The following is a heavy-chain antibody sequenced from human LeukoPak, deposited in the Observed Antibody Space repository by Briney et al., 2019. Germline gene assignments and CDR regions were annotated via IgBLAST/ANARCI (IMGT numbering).Heavy chain of an antibody. J-gene: IGHJ4*02. D-gene: IGHD2-2*01. CDR2: IRFDGSNK. CDR3: ARAEGDVVVPAAIDY. V-gene: IGHV3-30*02. Sequence: GGSLRLSCAASGFTFNSYGLHWVRQAPGKGLEWVAFIRFDGSNKYYADSVKGRFTISRVNSKNTLYLQMNSLRAEDTAVYYCARAEGDVVVPAAIDYWGQGTLVTVSS. CDR1: GFTFNSYG.